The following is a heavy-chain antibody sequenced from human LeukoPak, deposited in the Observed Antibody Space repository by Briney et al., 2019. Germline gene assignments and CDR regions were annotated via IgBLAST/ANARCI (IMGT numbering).Heavy chain of an antibody. V-gene: IGHV1-69*04. D-gene: IGHD6-19*01. CDR1: GYTFTSYD. Sequence: SVKVSCKASGYTFTSYDINWVRQATGQGLEWMGRIIPILGIANYAQKFQGRVTITADKSTSTAYMELSSLRSEDTAVYYCATRGLAVAGTLFDYWGQGTLVTVSS. J-gene: IGHJ4*02. CDR3: ATRGLAVAGTLFDY. CDR2: IIPILGIA.